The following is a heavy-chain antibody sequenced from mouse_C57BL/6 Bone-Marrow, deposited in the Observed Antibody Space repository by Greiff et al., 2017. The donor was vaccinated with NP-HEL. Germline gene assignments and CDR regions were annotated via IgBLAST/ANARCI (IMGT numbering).Heavy chain of an antibody. Sequence: QVQLQQSGAELVRPGASVTLSCKASGYTFTDYEMHWVKQTPVHGLEWIGAIDPETGGTAYNQKFKGKAILTADKSSSTAYMELRSLTSEDSAVYYCTRAPRVYDYDGGGYYFDYWGQGTTLTVSS. CDR3: TRAPRVYDYDGGGYYFDY. D-gene: IGHD2-4*01. CDR2: IDPETGGT. J-gene: IGHJ2*01. V-gene: IGHV1-15*01. CDR1: GYTFTDYE.